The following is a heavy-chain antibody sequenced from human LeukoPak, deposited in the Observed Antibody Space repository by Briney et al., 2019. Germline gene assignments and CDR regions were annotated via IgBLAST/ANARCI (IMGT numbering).Heavy chain of an antibody. V-gene: IGHV3-64D*09. J-gene: IGHJ5*02. D-gene: IGHD3-16*01. CDR3: VKGGSSTRSWFDP. CDR1: GFTFSSDA. CDR2: ISSNGGST. Sequence: GGSLRLSCSASGFTFSSDAMHWDRQAPGQGLEYVSGISSNGGSTYYADSVKGRFTISRDNSKNTLYLQMSSLRPEDTAVYYCVKGGSSTRSWFDPWGQGTLVTVSS.